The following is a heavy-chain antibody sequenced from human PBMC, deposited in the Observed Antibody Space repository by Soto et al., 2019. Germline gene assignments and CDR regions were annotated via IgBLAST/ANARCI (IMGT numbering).Heavy chain of an antibody. CDR2: MNPNSGNT. CDR3: ARGVRIAVEGYYYYYGMDV. CDR1: GYTFTSYD. Sequence: QVQLVQSGAEVKKPGASVKVSCKASGYTFTSYDINWVRQATGQGLEWMGWMNPNSGNTGYAQKFQGRVTMTRNTSISTAYMELSSLRSEDTAVYYCARGVRIAVEGYYYYYGMDVWGQGTTVTVSS. V-gene: IGHV1-8*01. J-gene: IGHJ6*02. D-gene: IGHD6-19*01.